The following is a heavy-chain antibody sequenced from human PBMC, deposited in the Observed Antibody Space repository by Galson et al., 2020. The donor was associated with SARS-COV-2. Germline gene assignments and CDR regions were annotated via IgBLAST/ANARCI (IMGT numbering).Heavy chain of an antibody. Sequence: SETLSLTCPVSGGSISSYYWSWIRQPPGKGLEWIGYLYYSGSTNYTPSLKSRVTISVDTSKNPFSLKLSSVTAADTAVYYCARGLAGELRGALDNWFDPWGQGTRVTVSS. CDR1: GGSISSYY. CDR3: ARGLAGELRGALDNWFDP. J-gene: IGHJ5*02. D-gene: IGHD1-26*01. V-gene: IGHV4-59*13. CDR2: LYYSGST.